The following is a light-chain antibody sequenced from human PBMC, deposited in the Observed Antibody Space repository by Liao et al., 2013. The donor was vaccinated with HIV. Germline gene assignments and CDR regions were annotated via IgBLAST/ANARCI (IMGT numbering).Light chain of an antibody. CDR2: FDS. J-gene: IGLJ3*02. CDR1: QLGDSY. CDR3: QVWDSYYNIV. Sequence: SYELSQPPSLSVSPGQTANITCSEDQLGDSYASWYQQKPGQAPVMVMSFDSDRPSGIPERFSGSNSGNTATLSISRVEAGDEADYYCQVWDSYYNIVFGGGTKLAVL. V-gene: IGLV3-1*01.